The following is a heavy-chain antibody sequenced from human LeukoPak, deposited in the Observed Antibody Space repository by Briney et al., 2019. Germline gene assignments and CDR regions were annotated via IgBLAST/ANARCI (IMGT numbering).Heavy chain of an antibody. CDR1: GGTFSSYA. Sequence: GASVKVSCKASGGTFSSYAISWVRQAPGQGLEWMGGIIPIFGTANYAQKFQGRVTITADEYTSTAYMELSSLRSEDTAVYYCARGRFLEWLRPTSFDYWGQGTLVTVSS. V-gene: IGHV1-69*13. D-gene: IGHD3-3*01. CDR2: IIPIFGTA. J-gene: IGHJ4*02. CDR3: ARGRFLEWLRPTSFDY.